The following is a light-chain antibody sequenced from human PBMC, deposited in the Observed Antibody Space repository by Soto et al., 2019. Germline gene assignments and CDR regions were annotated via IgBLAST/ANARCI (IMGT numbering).Light chain of an antibody. CDR3: VLYVGSGISV. CDR2: STN. CDR1: SGSVSTSYY. V-gene: IGLV8-61*01. J-gene: IGLJ2*01. Sequence: QTVVTQEPSFSVSPGGTVTLTCGLNSGSVSTSYYPSCYQQTPGQAPRTLNYSTNSRSSGVPDRFSGSIIGNKAALTITGAQADDESDYYCVLYVGSGISVFGGGTTLNVL.